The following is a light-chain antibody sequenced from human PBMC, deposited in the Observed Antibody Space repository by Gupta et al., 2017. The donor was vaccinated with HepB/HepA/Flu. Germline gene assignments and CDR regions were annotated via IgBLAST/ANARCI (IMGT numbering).Light chain of an antibody. J-gene: IGLJ3*02. CDR1: ALPKQY. Sequence: SYELTQPPSVSVSPGQTARITCSGDALPKQYAYWYQQKPGQAPVLVIYKDSERPSGIPERFSGSSSGTTATFTTSGVQAEEEADDYCQSADSSGTSLVFGGGTKLTVL. V-gene: IGLV3-25*02. CDR3: QSADSSGTSLV. CDR2: KDS.